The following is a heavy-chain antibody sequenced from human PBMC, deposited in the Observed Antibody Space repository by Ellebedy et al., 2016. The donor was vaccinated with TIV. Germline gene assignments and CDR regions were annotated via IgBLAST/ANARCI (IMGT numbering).Heavy chain of an antibody. V-gene: IGHV3-33*01. D-gene: IGHD5-24*01. CDR1: GFTFSSYG. J-gene: IGHJ6*02. CDR2: IWYDGSNK. CDR3: ARDDGGMNV. Sequence: GESLKISXAASGFTFSSYGMHWVRQAPGKGLEWLTVIWYDGSNKYYVDSVKGRFTISRDNSKNMLYLQMNSLRAEDTAVYYCARDDGGMNVWGQGTTVTVSS.